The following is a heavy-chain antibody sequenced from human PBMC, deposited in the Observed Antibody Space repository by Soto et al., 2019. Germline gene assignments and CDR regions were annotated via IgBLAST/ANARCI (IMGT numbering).Heavy chain of an antibody. CDR1: GGSISSYY. CDR3: ARAPYDFWSGYYGNFHY. J-gene: IGHJ4*02. Sequence: SETLSLTCTVSGGSISSYYWSWIRQPPGKGLEWIGYIYYSGSTNYNPSLKSRVTISVDTSRNQFSLKLSSVTAADTAVYYCARAPYDFWSGYYGNFHYWGRGTLVTVSS. V-gene: IGHV4-59*01. D-gene: IGHD3-3*01. CDR2: IYYSGST.